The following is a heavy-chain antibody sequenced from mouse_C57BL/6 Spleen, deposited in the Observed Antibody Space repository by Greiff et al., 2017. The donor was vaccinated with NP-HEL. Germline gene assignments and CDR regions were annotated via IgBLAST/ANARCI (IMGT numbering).Heavy chain of an antibody. J-gene: IGHJ1*03. CDR3: ARFTTVVDYWYFDV. CDR2: IWSGGST. CDR1: GFSLTSYG. V-gene: IGHV2-2*01. Sequence: QVQLQQSGPGLVQPSQSLSITCTVSGFSLTSYGVHWVRQSPGKGLEWLGVIWSGGSTDYNAAFISRLSISKDNSKSQVFFKMNSLQADDTAIYYCARFTTVVDYWYFDVWGTGTTVTVSS. D-gene: IGHD1-1*01.